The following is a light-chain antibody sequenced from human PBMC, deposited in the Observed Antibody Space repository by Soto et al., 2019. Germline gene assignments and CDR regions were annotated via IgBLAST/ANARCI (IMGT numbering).Light chain of an antibody. Sequence: EIVLTQSPGTLSLSPGERATLSCRASQSVSSSSLAWYHQQPGQAPRLLIYGASSRATGIPDRFSGSGSGTDFTLTISRLEPEDFAVFYWQQYGSSPYTFGQGTKLEIK. CDR3: QQYGSSPYT. CDR1: QSVSSSS. J-gene: IGKJ2*01. V-gene: IGKV3-20*01. CDR2: GAS.